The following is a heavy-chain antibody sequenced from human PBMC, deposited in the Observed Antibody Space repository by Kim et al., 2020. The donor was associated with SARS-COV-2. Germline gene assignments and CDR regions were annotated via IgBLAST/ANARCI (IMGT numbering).Heavy chain of an antibody. Sequence: GGSLRLSCAASGFTFGSYEMNWVRQAPGKGLEWVSYISCSGSTIYYADSVKGRFTISRDNAKNSLYLQMNSLRAEDTAIYYCARDFLENSYDPLWGQGTLFTVSS. V-gene: IGHV3-48*03. CDR2: ISCSGSTI. D-gene: IGHD3-22*01. J-gene: IGHJ4*02. CDR1: GFTFGSYE. CDR3: ARDFLENSYDPL.